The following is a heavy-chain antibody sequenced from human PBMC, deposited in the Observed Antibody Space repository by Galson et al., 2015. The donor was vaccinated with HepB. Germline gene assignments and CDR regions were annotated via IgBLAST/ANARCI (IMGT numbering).Heavy chain of an antibody. J-gene: IGHJ4*02. CDR1: GYRFTTNW. CDR3: ARGGLYSFFY. V-gene: IGHV5-51*01. D-gene: IGHD5-18*01. Sequence: QSGAEVKKPGESLRISCKTSGYRFTTNWIGWMRQMHGKGLEWMGLIYPGVSDIRYSPSFQGQVTISADKSTTTAYLQWNTLKASDTAMYYCARGGLYSFFYWGQGIQVTVSS. CDR2: IYPGVSDI.